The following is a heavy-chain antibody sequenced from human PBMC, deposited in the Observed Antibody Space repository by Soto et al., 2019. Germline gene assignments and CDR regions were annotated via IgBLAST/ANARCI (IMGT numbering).Heavy chain of an antibody. CDR2: INAGNGYT. J-gene: IGHJ6*02. CDR1: GYTFTTYA. CDR3: ARDRRDCSSTSCSYGMDV. V-gene: IGHV1-3*01. D-gene: IGHD2-2*01. Sequence: QVQLVQSGAEVKKPGASVSVSCKASGYTFTTYAMHCVRQAPGQRLEWMGWINAGNGYTIYSQKFQGRVTITGDTSASKAYMELSSLRYEYTAVYYCARDRRDCSSTSCSYGMDVWGQGTTVTVCS.